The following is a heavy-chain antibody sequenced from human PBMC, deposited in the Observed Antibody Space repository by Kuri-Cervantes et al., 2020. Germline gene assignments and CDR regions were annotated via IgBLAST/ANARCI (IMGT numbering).Heavy chain of an antibody. D-gene: IGHD2-21*02. Sequence: ASVKVSCKASGYTFTGYYIHWVRQAPGQGLEWLGWIDPNSGGTNYAQKFQGRVTMTRDTSINTAYMELSRLKSDDTAVYYCARETYCGGDCYSHYYGMDVWGQGTTVTVSS. V-gene: IGHV1-2*02. J-gene: IGHJ6*02. CDR1: GYTFTGYY. CDR3: ARETYCGGDCYSHYYGMDV. CDR2: IDPNSGGT.